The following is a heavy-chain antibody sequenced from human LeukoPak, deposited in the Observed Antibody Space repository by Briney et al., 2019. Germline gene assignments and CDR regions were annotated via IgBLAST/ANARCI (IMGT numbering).Heavy chain of an antibody. V-gene: IGHV3-7*01. D-gene: IGHD1-26*01. CDR2: IKQDGSEK. CDR1: GFTFSSYW. J-gene: IGHJ4*02. CDR3: ARDVKVGAPGADY. Sequence: GGSLRLSCAVSGFTFSSYWMSWVRQAPGKGLEWVANIKQDGSEKLYVDSVKGRFTISRDNAKNSLYLQMNSLRAEDTAVYYCARDVKVGAPGADYWGQGTLVTVSS.